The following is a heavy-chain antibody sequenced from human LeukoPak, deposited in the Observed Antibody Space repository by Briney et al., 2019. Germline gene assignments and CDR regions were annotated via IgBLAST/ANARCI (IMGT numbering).Heavy chain of an antibody. Sequence: GGSLRLSCAASGFTFSSYAMYWVRQAPGKGLEWVAVISYDGSNKYYADSVKGRFTISRDNSKNTLYLQMNSLRAEDTAVYYCARGRELWLRAPFDYWGQGTLVTVSS. CDR3: ARGRELWLRAPFDY. J-gene: IGHJ4*02. CDR2: ISYDGSNK. CDR1: GFTFSSYA. D-gene: IGHD5-18*01. V-gene: IGHV3-30*01.